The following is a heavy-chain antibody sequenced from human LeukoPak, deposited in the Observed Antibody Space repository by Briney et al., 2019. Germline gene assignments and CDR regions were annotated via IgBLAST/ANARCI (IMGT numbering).Heavy chain of an antibody. V-gene: IGHV4-59*01. CDR2: NHYSGSA. CDR1: GGSINTYY. CDR3: ARADSSGYYLHIDY. D-gene: IGHD3-22*01. Sequence: SETLSLTCTVSGGSINTYYWSWIRQPPGKGLEWIGYNHYSGSANYNPSLKSRVTISVDTSKNQFSLKLSSVTAADTAVYYCARADSSGYYLHIDYWGQGTLVTVSS. J-gene: IGHJ4*02.